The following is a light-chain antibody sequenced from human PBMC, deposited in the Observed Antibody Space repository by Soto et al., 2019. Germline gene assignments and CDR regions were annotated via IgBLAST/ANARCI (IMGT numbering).Light chain of an antibody. CDR3: CSYAGSSTLV. CDR2: EGS. Sequence: QSALTQPPSASGSPGHSVTLSCTGTSSDVGGYNFVSWYQQHPGKAPKLMIYEGSKRPSGVSNRFSGSKSGNTASLTISGLQAEDEADYYCCSYAGSSTLVFGTGTKVTVL. V-gene: IGLV2-23*01. J-gene: IGLJ1*01. CDR1: SSDVGGYNF.